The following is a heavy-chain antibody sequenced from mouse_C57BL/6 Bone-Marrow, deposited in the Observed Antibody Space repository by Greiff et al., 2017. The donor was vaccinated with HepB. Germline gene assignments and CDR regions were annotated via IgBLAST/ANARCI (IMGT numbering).Heavy chain of an antibody. CDR2: ISNGGGST. CDR1: GFTFSDYY. Sequence: EVKVVESGGGLVQPGGSLKLSCAASGFTFSDYYMYWVSQTPEKRLEWVAYISNGGGSTYYPDNVKGRFTISIDNAKNTLYLQMSRLHAEDTAMYYCARHPYYYSSSSYAIDYWGQGTSVTVSS. J-gene: IGHJ4*01. V-gene: IGHV5-12*01. CDR3: ARHPYYYSSSSYAIDY. D-gene: IGHD1-1*01.